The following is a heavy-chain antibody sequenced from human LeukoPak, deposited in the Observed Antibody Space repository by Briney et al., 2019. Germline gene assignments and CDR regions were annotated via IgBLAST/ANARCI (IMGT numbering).Heavy chain of an antibody. CDR3: ARDSYGSGSYYHNSFDY. J-gene: IGHJ4*02. CDR1: GFTFSSYG. Sequence: GGSLRLSCAASGFTFSSYGMSWVRQAPGKGLEWVSAISGSGGSTYYADSVKGRFTISRDNAKNSLYLQMNSLRAEDTAVYYCARDSYGSGSYYHNSFDYWGQGTLVTVSS. V-gene: IGHV3-23*01. D-gene: IGHD3-10*01. CDR2: ISGSGGST.